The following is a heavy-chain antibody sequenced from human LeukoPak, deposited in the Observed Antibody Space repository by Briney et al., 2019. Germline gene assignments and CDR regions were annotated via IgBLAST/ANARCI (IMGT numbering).Heavy chain of an antibody. V-gene: IGHV1-18*01. CDR1: GYTFTNYG. CDR2: ISAYNGNT. D-gene: IGHD6-19*01. J-gene: IGHJ4*02. CDR3: ARDPGEQWLAPNLTFDY. Sequence: GASVKVSCKASGYTFTNYGISWVRQAPGQGLEWMGWISAYNGNTNYAQKLQGRVTMTTDTSTSTAYMELRSLRSDDTAVYYCARDPGEQWLAPNLTFDYWGQGTLVTVSS.